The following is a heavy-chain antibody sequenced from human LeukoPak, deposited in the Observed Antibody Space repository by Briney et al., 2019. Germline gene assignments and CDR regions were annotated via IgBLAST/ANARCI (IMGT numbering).Heavy chain of an antibody. CDR3: ARRRFCSSTSCYEGAFYS. CDR2: IYPGDSDT. CDR1: GYRFTNYW. V-gene: IGHV5-51*01. D-gene: IGHD2-2*01. Sequence: GESLKISCKGSGYRFTNYWIAWVRQMPGKGLEWMGIIYPGDSDTRNSPSFQGQVTFSADKSISTAYMQWCSLKASDTAMYYCARRRFCSSTSCYEGAFYSWGQGTMVTVS. J-gene: IGHJ3*02.